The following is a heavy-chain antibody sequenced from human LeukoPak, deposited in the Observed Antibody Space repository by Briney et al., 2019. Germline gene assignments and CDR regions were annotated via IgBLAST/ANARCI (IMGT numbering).Heavy chain of an antibody. CDR2: IGIADDT. V-gene: IGHV3-13*01. Sequence: GGSLRLSCAASGFTFRNYDMHWVRQFPGRGLEWVSAIGIADDTHYPDSVKGRFTISRENAKNSLYLQMNSLRDGDTAVYYCVRGGIQVSGIDAFGIWGQGTMVTVSS. CDR3: VRGGIQVSGIDAFGI. D-gene: IGHD5/OR15-5a*01. CDR1: GFTFRNYD. J-gene: IGHJ3*02.